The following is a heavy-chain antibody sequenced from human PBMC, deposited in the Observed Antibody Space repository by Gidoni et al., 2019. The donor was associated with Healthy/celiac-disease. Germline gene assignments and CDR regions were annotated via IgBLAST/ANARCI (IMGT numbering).Heavy chain of an antibody. V-gene: IGHV1-69*04. CDR2: IIPILGIA. J-gene: IGHJ4*02. CDR1: GGTFSSYA. D-gene: IGHD3-22*01. CDR3: ARDPPYDSSGYYYSGHTEVDY. Sequence: QVQLVQSGAEVKKPGSSVKVSCKASGGTFSSYAISWVRQAPGQGLEWMGRIIPILGIANYAQKFQGRVTITADKSTSTAYMELSSLRSEDTAVYYCARDPPYDSSGYYYSGHTEVDYWGQGTLVTVSS.